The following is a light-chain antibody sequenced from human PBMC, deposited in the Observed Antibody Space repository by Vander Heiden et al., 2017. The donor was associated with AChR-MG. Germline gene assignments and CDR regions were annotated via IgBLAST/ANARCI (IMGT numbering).Light chain of an antibody. CDR1: QNINNW. CDR3: QEDNTYSWS. V-gene: IGKV1-5*03. J-gene: IGKJ1*01. Sequence: DIQMTQSPSTLSAFVGDRVTITCRASQNINNWLAWYQLKPGEPPKLLIDAASLLEPGVSSRFSGSGSGTEFSLTISSLQPDDSATYFCQEDNTYSWSFGQGTKVNLK. CDR2: AAS.